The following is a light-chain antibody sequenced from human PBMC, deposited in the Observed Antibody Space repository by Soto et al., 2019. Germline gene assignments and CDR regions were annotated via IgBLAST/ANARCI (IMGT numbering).Light chain of an antibody. CDR2: EVN. CDR1: SSDVGSYNY. Sequence: QSALTQPPSASGSPGQSVTISCTGTSSDVGSYNYVSWYQHHPGKAPKVMIYEVNKRPSGVPDRFSSSKSGNTASLTVSGLQAEDEADYYCGSYADSNNYVFGTGTKVTVL. CDR3: GSYADSNNYV. V-gene: IGLV2-8*01. J-gene: IGLJ1*01.